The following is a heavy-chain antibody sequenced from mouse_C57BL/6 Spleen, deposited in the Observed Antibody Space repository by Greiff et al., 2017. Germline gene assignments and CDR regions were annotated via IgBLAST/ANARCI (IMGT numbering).Heavy chain of an antibody. V-gene: IGHV1-39*01. CDR2: INPNYGTT. J-gene: IGHJ2*01. CDR3: ARDLYGSSPFDY. CDR1: GYSFTDYN. D-gene: IGHD1-1*01. Sequence: EVKLMESGPELVKPGASVKISCKASGYSFTDYNMNWVKQSNGKSLEWIGVINPNYGTTSSNQKFKGKATLTVDQSSSTAYMQLNSLTSEDSAVYYCARDLYGSSPFDYWGQGTTLTVSS.